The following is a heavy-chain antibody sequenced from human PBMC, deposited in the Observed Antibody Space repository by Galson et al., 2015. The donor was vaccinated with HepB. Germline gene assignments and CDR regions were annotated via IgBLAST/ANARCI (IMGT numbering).Heavy chain of an antibody. CDR3: AGAVWYRNYYYYGMDV. CDR1: GFTFSSYW. D-gene: IGHD3-16*01. CDR2: IKQDGSEK. Sequence: SLRLSCAASGFTFSSYWMSWVRQAPGKGLEWVANIKQDGSEKYYVDSVKGRFTISRDNAKNSLYLQMNSLRAEDTAVYYCAGAVWYRNYYYYGMDVWGQGTTVTVSS. V-gene: IGHV3-7*01. J-gene: IGHJ6*02.